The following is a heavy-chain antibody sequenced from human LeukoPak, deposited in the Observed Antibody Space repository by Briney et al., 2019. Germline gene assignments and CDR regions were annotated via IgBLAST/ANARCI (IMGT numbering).Heavy chain of an antibody. CDR1: GGSFSGYY. CDR2: INHSGST. CDR3: ATIRESYSSGWYAGSGDH. D-gene: IGHD6-19*01. Sequence: PSETLSLTCAVYGGSFSGYYWSWIRQPPGKGLEWIGEINHSGSTNYNPSLKSRVTISVDTSKNQFSLKLSSVTAADTAVYYCATIRESYSSGWYAGSGDHWGQGTLVTVSS. J-gene: IGHJ4*02. V-gene: IGHV4-34*01.